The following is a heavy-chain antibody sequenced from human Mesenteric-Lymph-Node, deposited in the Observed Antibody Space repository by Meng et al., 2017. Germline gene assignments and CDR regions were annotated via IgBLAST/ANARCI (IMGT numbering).Heavy chain of an antibody. J-gene: IGHJ5*02. Sequence: QVHLVQSGAEVKKPGASVKVSCKASGYTFTTYDIHWVRQDPGQRLEWMGWINAGNGNTRYSQKFQGRVSITRDTSASTAYMELSSLRSEDTAVYYCARCIAVAGNWFDPWGQGTLVTVSS. CDR1: GYTFTTYD. V-gene: IGHV1-3*01. D-gene: IGHD6-19*01. CDR2: INAGNGNT. CDR3: ARCIAVAGNWFDP.